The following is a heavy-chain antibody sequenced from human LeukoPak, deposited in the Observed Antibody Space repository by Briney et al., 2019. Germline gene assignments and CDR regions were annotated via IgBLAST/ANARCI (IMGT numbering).Heavy chain of an antibody. D-gene: IGHD6-13*01. CDR3: ASPQGQQLGRAFDI. CDR1: GGSISSSSYY. V-gene: IGHV4-39*01. CDR2: IYYSGST. J-gene: IGHJ3*02. Sequence: SETLSLTCTVSGGSISSSSYYWGWIRQPPGKGLEWIGSIYYSGSTYYNPSLKSRVTISVDTSKNQFSLKLSSVTAADTAVYYCASPQGQQLGRAFDIWGQGTMVTVSS.